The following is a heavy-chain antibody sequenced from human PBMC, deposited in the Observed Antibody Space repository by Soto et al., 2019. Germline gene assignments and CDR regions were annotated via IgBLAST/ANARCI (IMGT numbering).Heavy chain of an antibody. CDR3: ARDLAWAFDS. V-gene: IGHV3-48*02. CDR2: IGGSGGSI. CDR1: GFTFVTFS. D-gene: IGHD1-26*01. Sequence: GGSLRLSCVASGFTFVTFSISCVRQAPVKGLEWLSYIGGSGGSISYADSVKGRFTISRDNGKNTLYLQMSSLRDEDTAVYYCARDLAWAFDSWGQGALVTVSS. J-gene: IGHJ4*02.